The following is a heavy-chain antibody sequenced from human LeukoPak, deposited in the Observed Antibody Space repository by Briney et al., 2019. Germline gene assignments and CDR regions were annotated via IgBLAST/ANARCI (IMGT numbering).Heavy chain of an antibody. CDR3: ARGVDTAMVTYYFDY. J-gene: IGHJ4*02. CDR1: GGSFSGYY. D-gene: IGHD5-18*01. CDR2: INHSGST. V-gene: IGHV4-34*01. Sequence: SETLSLTCAVYGGSFSGYYWSWIRQPPGKGLEWTGEINHSGSTNYNPSLKSRVTISVDTSKNQFSLKLSSVTAADTAVYYCARGVDTAMVTYYFDYWGQGTLVTVSS.